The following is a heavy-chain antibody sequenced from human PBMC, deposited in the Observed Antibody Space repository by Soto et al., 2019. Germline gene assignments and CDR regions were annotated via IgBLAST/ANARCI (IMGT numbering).Heavy chain of an antibody. D-gene: IGHD1-26*01. V-gene: IGHV3-23*01. CDR2: ISGSGGST. CDR3: AKDRGEWEPHSDAFDI. Sequence: EVQLLESGGGLVQPGGSLRLSCAASGFTFSSYAMSWVRQAPGKGLEWVSAISGSGGSTYYADSVKGRFTISRDNSKNTLYLQMNSLRAEDTAVYYCAKDRGEWEPHSDAFDIWGQGTMVTVSS. J-gene: IGHJ3*02. CDR1: GFTFSSYA.